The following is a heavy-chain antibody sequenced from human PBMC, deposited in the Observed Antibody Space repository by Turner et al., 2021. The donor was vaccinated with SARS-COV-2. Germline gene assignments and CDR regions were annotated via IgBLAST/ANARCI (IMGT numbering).Heavy chain of an antibody. Sequence: EVQLVESGGGLVQPGGSLRPPCAASGFTFSSNWMSWVRQAPGKGLEWVANIKQDESEKYYVDSVKGRFTISRDNAKNSMYLQMNSLRAEDTAVYYCARMELPFTGFDYWGQGTLVTDSS. CDR1: GFTFSSNW. J-gene: IGHJ4*02. V-gene: IGHV3-7*01. CDR3: ARMELPFTGFDY. CDR2: IKQDESEK. D-gene: IGHD1-7*01.